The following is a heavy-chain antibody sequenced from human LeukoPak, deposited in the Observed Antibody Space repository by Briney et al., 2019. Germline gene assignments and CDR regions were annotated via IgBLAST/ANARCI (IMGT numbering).Heavy chain of an antibody. J-gene: IGHJ4*02. CDR2: IKSNTDGGTT. V-gene: IGHV3-15*07. D-gene: IGHD2-8*01. CDR3: TRTLKGGYFDY. Sequence: GGSLRLSCAASGFTFNSAWMNWVRQAPGMGLEWVGRIKSNTDGGTTDYAAPVKGRFAISRDDSENTLYLQMNSLKTEDTAVYYCTRTLKGGYFDYWGQGTLATVSS. CDR1: GFTFNSAW.